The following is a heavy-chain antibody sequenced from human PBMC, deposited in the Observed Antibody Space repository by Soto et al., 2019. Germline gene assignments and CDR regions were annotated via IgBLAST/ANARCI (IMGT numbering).Heavy chain of an antibody. CDR2: INTKTGGT. Sequence: QVHLVQSGAEVKKQGASVKVSCKASGYSFTDYYMHWVRQAPVQGLEWMGRINTKTGGTNYAQRVQGRVPMTGDTSTNTAYMELSRLRSDDTDVYYCARVGPTGWFDHWGQGTVVTVS. V-gene: IGHV1-2*02. CDR3: ARVGPTGWFDH. J-gene: IGHJ5*02. CDR1: GYSFTDYY.